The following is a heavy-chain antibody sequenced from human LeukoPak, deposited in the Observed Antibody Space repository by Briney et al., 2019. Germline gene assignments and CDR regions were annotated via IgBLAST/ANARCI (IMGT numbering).Heavy chain of an antibody. CDR1: GGSISSSSYY. CDR2: IYYSGST. Sequence: SETLSLTCTVSGGSISSSSYYWGWIRQPPGKGLEWIGSIYYSGSTYYNPSLKSRVTISVDTSKNQFSLKLSSVTAADTAVYYCARPTYNWFDPWGQGTLVTVSS. V-gene: IGHV4-39*07. CDR3: ARPTYNWFDP. J-gene: IGHJ5*02.